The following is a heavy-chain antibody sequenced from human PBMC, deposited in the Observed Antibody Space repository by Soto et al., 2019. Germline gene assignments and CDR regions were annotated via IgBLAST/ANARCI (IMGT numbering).Heavy chain of an antibody. CDR3: ARGIGYCSGGSCLNYYYYGMDV. CDR1: GGSFSGYY. D-gene: IGHD2-15*01. CDR2: INHSGST. J-gene: IGHJ6*02. Sequence: SETLSLTCAVYGGSFSGYYWSWIRQPPGKGLEWIGEINHSGSTNYNPSLKSRVTISVDTSKNQFSLKLSSVTAADTAVYYCARGIGYCSGGSCLNYYYYGMDVWGQGTTVTVSS. V-gene: IGHV4-34*01.